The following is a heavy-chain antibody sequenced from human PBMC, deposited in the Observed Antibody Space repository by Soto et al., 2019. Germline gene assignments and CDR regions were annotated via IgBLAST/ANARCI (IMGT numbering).Heavy chain of an antibody. CDR3: AKDPLPRIQFWLFDY. V-gene: IGHV3-23*01. CDR1: GFTFSSYA. J-gene: IGHJ4*02. CDR2: ISGSGGST. D-gene: IGHD5-18*01. Sequence: PGGSLRLSCAASGFTFSSYAMSWVRQAPGKGLEWVSAISGSGGSTYYADSVKGRFTISRDNSKNTLYLQMSSLRAEDTAVYYCAKDPLPRIQFWLFDYWGQGTRVTVSS.